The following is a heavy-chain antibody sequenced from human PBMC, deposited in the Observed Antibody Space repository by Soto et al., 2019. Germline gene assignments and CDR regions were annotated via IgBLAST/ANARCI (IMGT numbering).Heavy chain of an antibody. CDR2: IYSGGST. CDR3: ATEMATTVTTRGAFDI. V-gene: IGHV3-53*04. CDR1: GLTVSSNY. D-gene: IGHD4-17*01. J-gene: IGHJ3*02. Sequence: EVQLVESGGGLVQPGGSLRLSCAASGLTVSSNYMSWVRQAPGKGLEWVSVIYSGGSTYYADSVKGRFTISRHNSKNTLYLQMNSLRAEDTAVYYCATEMATTVTTRGAFDIWGQGTMVTVSS.